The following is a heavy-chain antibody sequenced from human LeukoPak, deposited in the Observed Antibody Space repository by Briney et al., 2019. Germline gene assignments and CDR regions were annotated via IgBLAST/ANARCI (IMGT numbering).Heavy chain of an antibody. D-gene: IGHD3-10*01. V-gene: IGHV1-46*01. Sequence: ASVKVSCKASGYTFTSYYMHWVRQAPGQGLEWMGIINPSGGSTSYAQKFQGRVTMTRDTSTSTVYMELSSLRSEDTAVYYCARGAYYYGSGTGAFDIWGQGTMVTVSS. CDR3: ARGAYYYGSGTGAFDI. CDR2: INPSGGST. CDR1: GYTFTSYY. J-gene: IGHJ3*02.